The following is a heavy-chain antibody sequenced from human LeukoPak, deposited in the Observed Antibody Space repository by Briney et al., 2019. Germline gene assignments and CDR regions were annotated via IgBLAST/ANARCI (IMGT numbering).Heavy chain of an antibody. J-gene: IGHJ4*02. D-gene: IGHD6-13*01. CDR2: IYSSGST. CDR3: ARGTTAAAGIFDC. Sequence: SQSLSLTCTVSGGSISSYYWSWVRQPAGKGLEWIGRIYSSGSTNYNPSLNSRVTMSVDTSNNQFSLRLTSVTAADTAVYYCARGTTAAAGIFDCWGQGTLVTVSS. V-gene: IGHV4-4*07. CDR1: GGSISSYY.